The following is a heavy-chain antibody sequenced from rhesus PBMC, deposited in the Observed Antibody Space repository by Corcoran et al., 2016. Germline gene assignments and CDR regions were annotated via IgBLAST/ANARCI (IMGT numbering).Heavy chain of an antibody. CDR3: ARDWEHRGGIHV. D-gene: IGHD2-27*01. J-gene: IGHJ5-1*01. Sequence: QVQLQESGPGLVKPSETLSLTCAVSGGSISADYYWSWIRQPPGKGLEWIGYSYGSGGGTNYNPSLKNRVTISIDTSKNQFSLKLSSVTAADTAVYYCARDWEHRGGIHVWGPGVLVTVSS. CDR1: GGSISADYY. V-gene: IGHV4-106*01. CDR2: SYGSGGGT.